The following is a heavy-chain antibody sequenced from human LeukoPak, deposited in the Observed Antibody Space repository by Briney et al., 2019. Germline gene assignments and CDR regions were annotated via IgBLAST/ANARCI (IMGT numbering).Heavy chain of an antibody. CDR3: ARLTGGVVHTFP. Sequence: SSETLSLTCTVSGGSITSNSYYWGWVRQPPVKGLEWIGTMYYTGSIYYKSSLKSRVTISVDTSKNPVYLNLTSVTAADTAVYYCARLTGGVVHTFPWGKGILVTVSS. J-gene: IGHJ5*02. CDR2: MYYTGSI. CDR1: GGSITSNSYY. D-gene: IGHD2/OR15-2a*01. V-gene: IGHV4-39*01.